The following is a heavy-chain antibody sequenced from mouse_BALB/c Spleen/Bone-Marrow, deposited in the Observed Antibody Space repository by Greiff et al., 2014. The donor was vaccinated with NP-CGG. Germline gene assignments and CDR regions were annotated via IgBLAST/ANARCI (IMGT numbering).Heavy chain of an antibody. J-gene: IGHJ1*01. CDR3: VVYSNYWYFDV. CDR1: GYSITSGYS. CDR2: IHYSGST. D-gene: IGHD2-5*01. Sequence: EVKLVESGPDLVKPSQSLSLTCTVTGYSITSGYSWPWIRQFPGNNLEWMGYIHYSGSTNYNPSLKSRISITRDTSKNQFFLQLNFVTTEDTATYYCVVYSNYWYFDVWGAGTTVTVSS. V-gene: IGHV3-1*02.